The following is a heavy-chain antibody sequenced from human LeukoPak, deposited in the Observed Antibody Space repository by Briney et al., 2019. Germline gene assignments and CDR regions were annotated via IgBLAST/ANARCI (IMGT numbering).Heavy chain of an antibody. CDR3: ARDPPPTYDFWSGYSLRHYYGMDV. J-gene: IGHJ6*02. CDR2: ISSSSSYI. D-gene: IGHD3-3*01. V-gene: IGHV3-21*01. CDR1: GFTFSSYS. Sequence: GGSLRLSCAASGFTFSSYSMNWVRQAPGKGLEWVSSISSSSSYIYYADSVKGRFTISRDNAKNSLYLQMNSLRAEDTAVYYCARDPPPTYDFWSGYSLRHYYGMDVWGQGTTVTVSS.